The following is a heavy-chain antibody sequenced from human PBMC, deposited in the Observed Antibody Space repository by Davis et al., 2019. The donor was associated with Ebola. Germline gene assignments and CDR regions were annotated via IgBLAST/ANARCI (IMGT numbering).Heavy chain of an antibody. Sequence: LRLSCTVSGASISSGSYYWSWIRLPAGKGLEWIGRIHSNGITNYNPSLRSRVTMSLDTSRNQFSLRLTSLTAADTALYYCARASVMTAVTTFDSWGQGTLVTVSS. CDR2: IHSNGIT. J-gene: IGHJ4*02. CDR3: ARASVMTAVTTFDS. D-gene: IGHD4-17*01. CDR1: GASISSGSYY. V-gene: IGHV4-61*02.